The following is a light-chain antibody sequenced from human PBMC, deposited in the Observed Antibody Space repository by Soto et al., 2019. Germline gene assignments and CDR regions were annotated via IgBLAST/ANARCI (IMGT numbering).Light chain of an antibody. V-gene: IGKV4-1*01. J-gene: IGKJ4*01. CDR3: HQYYTLPLT. CDR1: QSVLYDFNNKNY. CDR2: WGS. Sequence: DLLLAPSPDVVCVSLGARATINCQSNQSVLYDFNNKNYLAWYQQKPGQPLKKIIHWGSVRYYGVSDRFSGSGSATDFTLTISSLQVEDVAVYYCHQYYTLPLTFGGGTKVDI.